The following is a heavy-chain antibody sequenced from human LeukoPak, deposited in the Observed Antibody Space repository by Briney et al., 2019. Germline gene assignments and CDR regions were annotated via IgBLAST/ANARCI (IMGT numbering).Heavy chain of an antibody. CDR1: GFAFSRHT. CDR2: IESDVTNK. Sequence: GGSLRLSCAASGFAFSRHTMHWVRQAPGKGLEWVAVIESDVTNKYHADSVKGRFTISRDNSKNTLYLQMSSLRPEDTALYFCARQDISLDDWGQGTLVTVSS. CDR3: ARQDISLDD. D-gene: IGHD3-3*02. J-gene: IGHJ4*02. V-gene: IGHV3-30-3*01.